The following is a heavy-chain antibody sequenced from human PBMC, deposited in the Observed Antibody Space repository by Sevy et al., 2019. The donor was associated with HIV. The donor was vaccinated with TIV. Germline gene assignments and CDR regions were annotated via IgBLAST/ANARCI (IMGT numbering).Heavy chain of an antibody. CDR1: GYSFSSYA. D-gene: IGHD6-13*01. CDR2: INGRGGST. J-gene: IGHJ4*02. Sequence: GGSLRLSCVVSGYSFSSYAINWVRQAPGKGLEWVSTINGRGGSTYYADSVKGRFTLSRDNPKNTLFLQMISLRVDDSAISYGARTGPWIAAAASAFCDNWGQGTLVTVSS. V-gene: IGHV3-23*01. CDR3: ARTGPWIAAAASAFCDN.